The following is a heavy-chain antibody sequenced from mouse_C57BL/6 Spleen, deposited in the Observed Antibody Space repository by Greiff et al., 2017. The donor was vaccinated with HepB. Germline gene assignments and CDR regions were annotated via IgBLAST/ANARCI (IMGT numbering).Heavy chain of an antibody. CDR1: GYTFTSYW. CDR2: IYPGSGST. D-gene: IGHD2-4*01. J-gene: IGHJ2*01. Sequence: VHLVESGAELVKPGASVKMSCKASGYTFTSYWITWVKQRPGQGLEWIGDIYPGSGSTNYNEKFKSKATLTVDTSSSTAYMQLSSLTSEDSAVYYCARDDYDAPPDYWGQGTTLTVSS. CDR3: ARDDYDAPPDY. V-gene: IGHV1-55*01.